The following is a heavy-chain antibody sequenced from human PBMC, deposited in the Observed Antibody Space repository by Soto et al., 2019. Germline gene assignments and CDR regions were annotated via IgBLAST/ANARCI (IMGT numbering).Heavy chain of an antibody. D-gene: IGHD2-2*01. CDR2: IIPIFGTA. CDR3: ARVSDIVVVPASQAGLDP. V-gene: IGHV1-69*13. CDR1: GGTFSSYA. Sequence: SVKVSCKASGGTFSSYAISWVRQAPGQGLEWMGGIIPIFGTANYAQKFQGRVTITADESTSTAYMELSSLRSEDTAVYYCARVSDIVVVPASQAGLDPWGQVTLVTVAS. J-gene: IGHJ5*02.